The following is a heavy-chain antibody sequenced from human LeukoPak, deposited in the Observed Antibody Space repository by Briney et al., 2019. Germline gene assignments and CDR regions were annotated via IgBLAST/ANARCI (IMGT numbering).Heavy chain of an antibody. J-gene: IGHJ6*02. V-gene: IGHV1-8*01. D-gene: IGHD2-2*01. CDR3: ARAFEYCSSTSCYEGVYYYYGMDV. CDR2: MNPNSGNT. CDR1: GYTFTSYD. Sequence: ASVKVSCKASGYTFTSYDTNWVRQATGQGLEWMGWMNPNSGNTGYAQKFQGRVTMTRNTSISTAYMELSSLRSEDTAVYYCARAFEYCSSTSCYEGVYYYYGMDVWGQGTTVTVSS.